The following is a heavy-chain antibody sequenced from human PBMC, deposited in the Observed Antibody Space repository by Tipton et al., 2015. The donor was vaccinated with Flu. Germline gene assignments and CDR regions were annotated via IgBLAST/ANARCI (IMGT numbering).Heavy chain of an antibody. V-gene: IGHV3-15*01. Sequence: SLRLSCAASGFTFNKAWMSWVRQAPGKGLEWVGRIKSKNDGGETTDYAAPVKGRFTISRDDSRNTLSLQMDSLKIEDTAVYYCTSGPKYSSDWHDYWGRGTLVTVSS. CDR3: TSGPKYSSDWHDY. J-gene: IGHJ4*02. D-gene: IGHD6-19*01. CDR1: GFTFNKAW. CDR2: IKSKNDGGETT.